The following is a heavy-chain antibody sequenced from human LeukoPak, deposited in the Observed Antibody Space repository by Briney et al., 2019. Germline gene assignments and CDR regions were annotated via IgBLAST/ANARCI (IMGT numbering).Heavy chain of an antibody. Sequence: PGGSLSLSCAASGFIFNTNAMTWVRQAPGKGLEWVSTITASNGSTFYANSVKGRFTISRDNSKNTVFLHMTSLRAEDTAVYYCTKFDFWGQGVLVSVSS. J-gene: IGHJ4*02. CDR3: TKFDF. CDR1: GFIFNTNA. V-gene: IGHV3-23*01. CDR2: ITASNGST.